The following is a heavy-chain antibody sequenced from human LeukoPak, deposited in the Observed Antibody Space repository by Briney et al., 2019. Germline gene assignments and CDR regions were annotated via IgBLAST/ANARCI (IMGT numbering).Heavy chain of an antibody. CDR2: IKQDGSEM. CDR1: GFTFSTYW. CDR3: AKSRSEDNSGYFDY. V-gene: IGHV3-7*05. D-gene: IGHD3-22*01. Sequence: GGSLRLSCAASGFTFSTYWMGWVRQAPGKGLEWVANIKQDGSEMYYVDSVKGRFTISRDNAKNSLYLQMNSLRVEDTAVYYCAKSRSEDNSGYFDYWGQGTLVTVSS. J-gene: IGHJ4*02.